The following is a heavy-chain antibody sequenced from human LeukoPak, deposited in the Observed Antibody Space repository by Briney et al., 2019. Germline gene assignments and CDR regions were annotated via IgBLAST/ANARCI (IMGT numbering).Heavy chain of an antibody. Sequence: SETLPLACTVSGGSISSSSYYWGWIRQPPGKGVEWIGSTYYSGSTYYNPSLESRVTISVDTSKNQFSLKLSSVTAADTAVYYCASAGSYSVDYWGQGTLVTVSS. CDR2: TYYSGST. J-gene: IGHJ4*02. CDR3: ASAGSYSVDY. V-gene: IGHV4-39*01. D-gene: IGHD1-26*01. CDR1: GGSISSSSYY.